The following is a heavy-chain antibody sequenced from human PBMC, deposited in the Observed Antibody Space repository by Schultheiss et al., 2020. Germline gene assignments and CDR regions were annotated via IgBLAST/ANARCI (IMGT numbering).Heavy chain of an antibody. J-gene: IGHJ4*02. CDR1: GGSISSSNW. CDR2: IYYSGST. V-gene: IGHV4-4*02. Sequence: SETLSLTCAVSGGSISSSNWWSWVRQPPGKGLEWIGTIYYSGSTNYNPSLKSRLTISVDTSKNLFSLKLSSVTAADTAVYYCARHGDIVVVPAAMRGAIWFDYLVQGILVTVSS. CDR3: ARHGDIVVVPAAMRGAIWFDY. D-gene: IGHD2-2*01.